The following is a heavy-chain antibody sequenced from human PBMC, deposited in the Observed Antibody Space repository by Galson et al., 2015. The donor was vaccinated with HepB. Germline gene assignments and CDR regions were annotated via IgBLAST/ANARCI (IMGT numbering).Heavy chain of an antibody. V-gene: IGHV3-48*01. CDR3: ARDPIAAAAWGYYYYGMDV. Sequence: SLRLSCAASGFTFSSYSMNWVRQAPGKGLEWVSYISSSSSTIYYADSVKGRFTISRDNAKNSLYLQMNSLRAEDTAVYYCARDPIAAAAWGYYYYGMDVWGQGTTVTVSS. D-gene: IGHD6-13*01. CDR2: ISSSSSTI. CDR1: GFTFSSYS. J-gene: IGHJ6*02.